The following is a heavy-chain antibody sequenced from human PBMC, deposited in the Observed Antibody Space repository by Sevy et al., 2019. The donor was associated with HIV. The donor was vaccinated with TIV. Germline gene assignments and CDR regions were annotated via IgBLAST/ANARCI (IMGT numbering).Heavy chain of an antibody. CDR2: ISYDGSNK. D-gene: IGHD6-19*01. CDR1: GFTFSSYA. V-gene: IGHV3-30-3*01. J-gene: IGHJ2*01. Sequence: GGSLRLSCAASGFTFSSYAMHWVRQAPGKGLEWVAVISYDGSNKYYADSVKGRFTISRDNSKNTLYLQMNSLRAEDTAVYYCARGVGWCTYLAHWYFDLWGRGTLVTVSS. CDR3: ARGVGWCTYLAHWYFDL.